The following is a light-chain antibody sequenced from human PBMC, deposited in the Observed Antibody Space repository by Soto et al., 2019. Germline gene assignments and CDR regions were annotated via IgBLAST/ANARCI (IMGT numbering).Light chain of an antibody. CDR1: QSISVW. Sequence: DIQMTQSPPTLSASVGDRVSITCRANQSISVWLAWFQQKPGKAPKLLIYDASTLQSEVPSRFSGSGSVTEFTLTISRLQPDDFATYYCQHYNSYPYTFGQGTKLEI. V-gene: IGKV1-5*01. CDR3: QHYNSYPYT. CDR2: DAS. J-gene: IGKJ2*01.